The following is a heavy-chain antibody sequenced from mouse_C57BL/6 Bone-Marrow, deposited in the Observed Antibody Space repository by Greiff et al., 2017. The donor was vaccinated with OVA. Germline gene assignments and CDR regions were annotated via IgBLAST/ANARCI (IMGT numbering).Heavy chain of an antibody. V-gene: IGHV5-4*01. Sequence: EVKVVESGGGLVKPGGSLKLSCAASGFTFSSYAMSWVRQTPEKRLEWVATISDGGSYTYYPANVKGRFTISRDNAKNNLYLQMSHLKSEDTAMYYCARETTVVATKYWYFDVWGTGTTVTVSS. J-gene: IGHJ1*03. CDR2: ISDGGSYT. CDR1: GFTFSSYA. D-gene: IGHD1-1*01. CDR3: ARETTVVATKYWYFDV.